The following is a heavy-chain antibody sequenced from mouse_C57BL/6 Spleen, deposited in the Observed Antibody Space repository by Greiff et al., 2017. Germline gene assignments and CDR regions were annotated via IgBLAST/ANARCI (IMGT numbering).Heavy chain of an antibody. CDR3: ARSGDYGNYRYFDV. CDR2: INPNNGGT. D-gene: IGHD2-1*01. J-gene: IGHJ1*03. CDR1: GYTFTDYN. V-gene: IGHV1-18*01. Sequence: EVQLQQSGPELVKPGASVKIPCKASGYTFTDYNMDWVKQSHGKSLEWIGDINPNNGGTNYNQQFKGKATLTVDKSSSTAYMELRSLTSEDTAVYYCARSGDYGNYRYFDVWGTGTTVTVSS.